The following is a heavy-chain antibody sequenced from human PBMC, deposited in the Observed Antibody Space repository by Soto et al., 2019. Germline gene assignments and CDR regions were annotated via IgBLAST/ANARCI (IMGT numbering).Heavy chain of an antibody. D-gene: IGHD3-22*01. CDR2: ISGTGGST. CDR3: AKDVTYYYDAAGSNYFYY. Sequence: EVQLLESGGGLVQPGGSLRLSCAASAFTFSTYAMSWVRQAPGKGLEWVSAISGTGGSTYYADSVKGRFTISRDNSKNTLYLQMNSLRADDTALYYCAKDVTYYYDAAGSNYFYYLGQGTLVTVSS. CDR1: AFTFSTYA. V-gene: IGHV3-23*01. J-gene: IGHJ4*02.